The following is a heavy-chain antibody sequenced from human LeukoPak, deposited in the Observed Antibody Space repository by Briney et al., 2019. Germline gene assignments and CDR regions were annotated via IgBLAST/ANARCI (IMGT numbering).Heavy chain of an antibody. CDR2: INSDGSST. CDR3: ARESGSGSQIDY. J-gene: IGHJ4*02. CDR1: GFTFISYW. V-gene: IGHV3-74*01. Sequence: GGSLRLSCAASGFTFISYWMHWVRQAPGKGLVWVSGINSDGSSTSYADSVKGRFTISRDNAKNTLYLQMNSLRAEDTAVYYCARESGSGSQIDYWGQGTLVTVSS. D-gene: IGHD3-10*01.